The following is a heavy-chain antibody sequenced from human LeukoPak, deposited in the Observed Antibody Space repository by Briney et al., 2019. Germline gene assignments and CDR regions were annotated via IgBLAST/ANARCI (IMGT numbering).Heavy chain of an antibody. J-gene: IGHJ4*02. Sequence: PGGSLRLSCAASGFTFSSYSMNWVRQAPGKGLEWVSSISSRSSYIYYADSVKGRFTISRDNAKNSLYLQMNSLRAEDTAVYYCARDSNLVDYWGQGTLVTVSS. CDR1: GFTFSSYS. V-gene: IGHV3-21*01. CDR3: ARDSNLVDY. D-gene: IGHD2-2*01. CDR2: ISSRSSYI.